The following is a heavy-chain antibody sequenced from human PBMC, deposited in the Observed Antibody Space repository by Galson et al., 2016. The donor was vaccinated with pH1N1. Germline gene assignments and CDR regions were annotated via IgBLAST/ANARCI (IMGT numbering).Heavy chain of an antibody. D-gene: IGHD1-26*01. CDR2: IKQDGSQM. J-gene: IGHJ4*02. V-gene: IGHV3-7*01. CDR1: GFIFSSYW. CDR3: ARKIGAG. Sequence: SLRLSCAASGFIFSSYWMSWVRQAPGHGLEWVANIKQDGSQMYYVDSVKGRFTISRDNAKNSLYLQMNSLRVEDTAVYYCARKIGAGWGQGTLVTVSS.